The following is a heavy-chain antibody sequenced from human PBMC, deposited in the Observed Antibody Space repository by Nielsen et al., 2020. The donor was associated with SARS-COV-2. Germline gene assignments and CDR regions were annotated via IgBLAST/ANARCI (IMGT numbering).Heavy chain of an antibody. CDR2: IYSGGST. D-gene: IGHD6-13*01. CDR1: GFTFSSYA. J-gene: IGHJ4*02. V-gene: IGHV3-53*04. Sequence: GRSLRLSCAASGFTFSSYAMSWVRQAPGKGLEWVSVIYSGGSTYYADSVKGRFTISRHNSKNTLYLQMNSLRAEDTAVYYCARYSSSWLAFDYWGQGTLVTVSS. CDR3: ARYSSSWLAFDY.